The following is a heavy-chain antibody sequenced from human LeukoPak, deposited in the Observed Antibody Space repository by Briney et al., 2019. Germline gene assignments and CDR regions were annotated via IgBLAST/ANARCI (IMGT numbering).Heavy chain of an antibody. V-gene: IGHV1-46*01. Sequence: ASVKVSCKASGYAFTSYYLYWVRQAPGQGLEWMGVINPSGGSTTSAQKFQGRVTMTRDTSTSTVYMELRSLRSEDTAVYYCARGPGPADDGGGYCFDYWGQGTLVTVSS. CDR1: GYAFTSYY. CDR3: ARGPGPADDGGGYCFDY. CDR2: INPSGGST. D-gene: IGHD3-22*01. J-gene: IGHJ4*02.